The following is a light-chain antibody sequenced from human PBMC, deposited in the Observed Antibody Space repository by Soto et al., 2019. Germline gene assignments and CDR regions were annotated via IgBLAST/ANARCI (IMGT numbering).Light chain of an antibody. CDR1: SSDVGDYNY. J-gene: IGLJ1*01. V-gene: IGLV2-8*01. CDR2: EVN. Sequence: QSALTQPPSASGSPGQSVTISCTGTSSDVGDYNYVSWYQQHPGKAPKLMIYEVNKRPSGVPDRFSGSKSGNTASLTVSGLQAEYEADYDCGSYAVTNNFAVFGTGTKLTVL. CDR3: GSYAVTNNFAV.